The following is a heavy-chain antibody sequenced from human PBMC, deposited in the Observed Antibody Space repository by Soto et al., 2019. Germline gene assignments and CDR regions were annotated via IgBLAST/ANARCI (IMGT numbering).Heavy chain of an antibody. CDR2: ISSSSSYI. J-gene: IGHJ4*02. D-gene: IGHD3-3*01. Sequence: EVQLVESGGGLVKPGGSLRLSCAASGFTFSSYSMNWVRQAPGKGLEWVSSISSSSSYIYYADSVKGRFTISRANAKNSLYLQKNSLRAEDTAVYYCARDISRYDFWSGYYRSSGFDYCGQGTLVTVSS. CDR3: ARDISRYDFWSGYYRSSGFDY. V-gene: IGHV3-21*01. CDR1: GFTFSSYS.